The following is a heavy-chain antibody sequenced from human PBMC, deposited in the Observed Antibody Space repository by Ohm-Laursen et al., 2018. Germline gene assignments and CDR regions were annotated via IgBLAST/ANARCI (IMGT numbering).Heavy chain of an antibody. Sequence: RSLRLSCAASGFTFDDYAMHWVRQAPGKGLEWVSGISWNGGSIGYADSVKGRFTISRDNAKNSLYLQMNSLRAEDTALYYCAKDHAPYSGSLRSAFGIWGQGTMVTVSS. V-gene: IGHV3-9*01. CDR2: ISWNGGSI. D-gene: IGHD6-13*01. CDR1: GFTFDDYA. CDR3: AKDHAPYSGSLRSAFGI. J-gene: IGHJ3*02.